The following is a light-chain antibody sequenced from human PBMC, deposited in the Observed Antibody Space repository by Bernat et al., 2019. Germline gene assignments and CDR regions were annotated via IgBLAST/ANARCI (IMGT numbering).Light chain of an antibody. J-gene: IGKJ5*01. V-gene: IGKV1-33*01. CDR1: QDISNY. Sequence: DIQMTQSPSSLSASVGDRVTITCQASQDISNYLNWYQQKPGKAPKLLIYDASNLETGVPSRFSGSGSGTDFTFTISSLQPEDIATYYCQKYDNLPITFGQGTRQEIK. CDR2: DAS. CDR3: QKYDNLPIT.